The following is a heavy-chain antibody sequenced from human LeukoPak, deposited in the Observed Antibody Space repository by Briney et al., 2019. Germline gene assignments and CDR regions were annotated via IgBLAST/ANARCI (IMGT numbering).Heavy chain of an antibody. V-gene: IGHV3-48*03. CDR1: GFTFSSYE. D-gene: IGHD4-11*01. Sequence: PGGSLRLSCAASGFTFSSYEMNWVRQAPGKGLEWVSYISSSGSTIYYADSVKGRFTISRDNAKNSLYLQMNSLRAEDTAVYYCARDLRLQRYYYGMDVWGQGTRSPSP. CDR2: ISSSGSTI. J-gene: IGHJ6*02. CDR3: ARDLRLQRYYYGMDV.